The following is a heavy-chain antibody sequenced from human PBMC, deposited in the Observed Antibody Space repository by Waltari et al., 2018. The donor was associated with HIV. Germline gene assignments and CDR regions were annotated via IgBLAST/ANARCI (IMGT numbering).Heavy chain of an antibody. J-gene: IGHJ2*01. D-gene: IGHD7-27*01. Sequence: QVQLVQSGAEVKKPGASVKVSCKASGYTFTSFALSWVRQATGHGLEWMGWMSPNSGNTGYAQKFQGRITMTRDTPTGTAYMELSSLRSEDTAVYYCARGQNWGASYWYFDLWGRGTLVTVSS. V-gene: IGHV1-8*01. CDR3: ARGQNWGASYWYFDL. CDR1: GYTFTSFA. CDR2: MSPNSGNT.